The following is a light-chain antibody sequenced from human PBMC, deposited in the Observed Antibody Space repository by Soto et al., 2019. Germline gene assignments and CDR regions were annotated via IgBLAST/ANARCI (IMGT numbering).Light chain of an antibody. CDR3: QQRSNWPIT. Sequence: VLTQSPATLSLSPGGRATLPCRASQSISSYLAWYQQKPGQAPRLLIYDASNRATGIPARFSGSGSGTDFTLTISSLEPEDFAVYYCQQRSNWPITFGQGTRLEIK. CDR2: DAS. CDR1: QSISSY. V-gene: IGKV3-11*01. J-gene: IGKJ5*01.